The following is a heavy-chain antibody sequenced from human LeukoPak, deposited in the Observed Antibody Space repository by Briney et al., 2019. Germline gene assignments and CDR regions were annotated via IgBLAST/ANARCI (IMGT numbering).Heavy chain of an antibody. CDR2: IYPGDSDT. J-gene: IGHJ4*02. D-gene: IGHD4-23*01. Sequence: GESLKISCRASGYSFSSYWIGWVRQMPGKGLEWMGIIYPGDSDTTYSPSFQGLVTISVDKSVSSVYLQWSSLKASDTAMYYCVRRLDDYGGNYPDYWGQGTLVTVSS. CDR1: GYSFSSYW. CDR3: VRRLDDYGGNYPDY. V-gene: IGHV5-51*01.